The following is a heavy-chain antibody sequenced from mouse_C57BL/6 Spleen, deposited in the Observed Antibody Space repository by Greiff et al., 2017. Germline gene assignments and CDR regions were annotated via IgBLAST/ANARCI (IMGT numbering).Heavy chain of an antibody. Sequence: QVQLQQSGPELVKPGASVKISCKASGYAFSSSWMNWVKQRPGKGLEWIGRIYPGDGDTNYNGKFKGKATLTADKSSSTAYMQRSSLTSEDSAVYFCARTTVVGGYFDGWGTGTTVTVSS. CDR3: ARTTVVGGYFDG. D-gene: IGHD1-1*01. J-gene: IGHJ1*03. V-gene: IGHV1-82*01. CDR1: GYAFSSSW. CDR2: IYPGDGDT.